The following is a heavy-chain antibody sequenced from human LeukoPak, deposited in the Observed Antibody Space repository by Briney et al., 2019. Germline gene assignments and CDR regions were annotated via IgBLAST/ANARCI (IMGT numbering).Heavy chain of an antibody. J-gene: IGHJ4*02. V-gene: IGHV4-4*02. CDR2: IYHSGST. Sequence: SGTLSLTCAVSGGSITSSNWWSWVRQPPGKGLEWIGEIYHSGSTNYNPSLKSRVTISVDKSKNQFSLKLSSVTAADTAVYYCAKESSGGWYFDYWGQGTLVTVSS. D-gene: IGHD6-19*01. CDR1: GGSITSSNW. CDR3: AKESSGGWYFDY.